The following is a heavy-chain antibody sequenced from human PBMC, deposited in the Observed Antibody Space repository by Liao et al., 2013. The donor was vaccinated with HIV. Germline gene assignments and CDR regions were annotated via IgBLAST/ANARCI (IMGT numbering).Heavy chain of an antibody. J-gene: IGHJ4*02. CDR3: ARGSRLRLGLVDY. Sequence: QVQLQQWGAGLLKPSETLSLTCAVYGGSFSGYYWSWIRQPPGKGLEWIGEINHSGSTNYNPSLKSRVTISVDTSKNQFSLKLSSVTAADTAVYYCARGSRLRLGLVDYWGQGTPGSPSPQ. CDR1: GGSFSGYY. D-gene: IGHD3-16*01. V-gene: IGHV4-34*01. CDR2: INHSGST.